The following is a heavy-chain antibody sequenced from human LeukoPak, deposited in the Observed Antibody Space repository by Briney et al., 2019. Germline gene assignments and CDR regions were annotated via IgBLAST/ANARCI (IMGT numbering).Heavy chain of an antibody. CDR1: GGSFSGYY. CDR2: INHSGST. CDR3: ARGRKRFLEWLFLDY. V-gene: IGHV4-34*01. J-gene: IGHJ4*02. Sequence: PSETLSLTCAIYGGSFSGYYWSWIRQPPGKGLEWIGEINHSGSTNYNPSLKSRVTISVDTSKNQFSLKLSYVTAADTAVYYCARGRKRFLEWLFLDYWGQGTLVTVSS. D-gene: IGHD3-3*01.